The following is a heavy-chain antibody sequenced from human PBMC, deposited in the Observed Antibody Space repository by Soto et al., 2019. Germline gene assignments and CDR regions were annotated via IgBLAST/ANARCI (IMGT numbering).Heavy chain of an antibody. CDR1: GYSFTSYW. CDR2: IDPSDSYT. V-gene: IGHV5-10-1*01. J-gene: IGHJ3*02. Sequence: ESLKISCKGSGYSFTSYWISWVRQMPGKGLEWMGRIDPSDSYTNYSPSFQGHVTISADKSISTAYLQWSSLKASDTAMYYCASWSYSSGWFDAFDIWGQGTMVTVSS. CDR3: ASWSYSSGWFDAFDI. D-gene: IGHD6-19*01.